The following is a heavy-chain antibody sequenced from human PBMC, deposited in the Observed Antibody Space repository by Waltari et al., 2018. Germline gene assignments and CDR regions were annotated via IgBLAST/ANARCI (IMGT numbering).Heavy chain of an antibody. D-gene: IGHD6-13*01. J-gene: IGHJ4*02. CDR3: ARFGSQLAYDY. Sequence: QVQLVQSGAEVKKPGASVKVSCKASGYTFTSYDINWVRQATGQGLEWMGWRNPNRGNTGYAKKFQDRVTITRNTAISTAYIDLSSLRAEDTAVYYCARFGSQLAYDYWGQGTLVTVSS. CDR1: GYTFTSYD. V-gene: IGHV1-8*03. CDR2: RNPNRGNT.